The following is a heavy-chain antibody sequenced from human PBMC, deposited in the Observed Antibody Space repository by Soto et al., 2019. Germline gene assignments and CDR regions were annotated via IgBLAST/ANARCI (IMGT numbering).Heavy chain of an antibody. Sequence: QVQLVESGGGEVQPGRSLTISCAASGFTFSTYGMHWVRQTPGKGLEWVAVISYDGTNKFYSDSVKGRFTISRDNFKNTLTLQMNSLRADDTADYSCAKDLQSYGDYDYYCYGMDVWGLGTRVTVS. V-gene: IGHV3-30*18. J-gene: IGHJ6*02. CDR1: GFTFSTYG. D-gene: IGHD4-17*01. CDR3: AKDLQSYGDYDYYCYGMDV. CDR2: ISYDGTNK.